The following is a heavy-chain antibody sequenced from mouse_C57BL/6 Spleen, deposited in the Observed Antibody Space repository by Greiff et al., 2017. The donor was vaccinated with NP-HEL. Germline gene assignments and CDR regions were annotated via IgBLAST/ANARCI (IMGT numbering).Heavy chain of an antibody. CDR2: IYPGSGST. D-gene: IGHD1-1*01. V-gene: IGHV1-55*01. J-gene: IGHJ1*03. CDR1: GYTFTSYW. Sequence: QVQLKQPGAELVKPGASVKMSCKASGYTFTSYWITWVKQRPGQGLEWIGDIYPGSGSTNYNEKFKSKATLTVDTSSSTAYMQLSSLTSEDSAVYYCARSPTVARYFDVWGTGTTVTVSS. CDR3: ARSPTVARYFDV.